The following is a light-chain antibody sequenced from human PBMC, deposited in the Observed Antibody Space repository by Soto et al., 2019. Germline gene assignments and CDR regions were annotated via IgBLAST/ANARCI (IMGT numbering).Light chain of an antibody. J-gene: IGLJ3*02. CDR2: SNN. Sequence: QAVVTQPPSASGTPGQRVTISCSGSSSNIGSNTANWYQQLPGTAPKLLIFSNNQRPSIVPDRFSGSRSGTSASLAISGLQAEDEADYYWASWDSSLKGGVFGGGTKLTVL. V-gene: IGLV1-44*01. CDR3: ASWDSSLKGGV. CDR1: SSNIGSNT.